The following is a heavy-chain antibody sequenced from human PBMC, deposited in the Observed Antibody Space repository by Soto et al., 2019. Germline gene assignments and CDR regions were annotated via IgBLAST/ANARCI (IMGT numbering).Heavy chain of an antibody. Sequence: EVQLLESGGDLVQPGGSLRLSCAASGFPFSAYVMTWVRRAPGRGLEWISAISGSGDTAYYAESVKGRFTISRDNSRNTGYLQMNGLRAEDTAVYYCAREVGRGSGSYYLDYWGQETLVTVSS. CDR2: ISGSGDTA. V-gene: IGHV3-23*01. D-gene: IGHD3-16*01. CDR3: AREVGRGSGSYYLDY. CDR1: GFPFSAYV. J-gene: IGHJ4*02.